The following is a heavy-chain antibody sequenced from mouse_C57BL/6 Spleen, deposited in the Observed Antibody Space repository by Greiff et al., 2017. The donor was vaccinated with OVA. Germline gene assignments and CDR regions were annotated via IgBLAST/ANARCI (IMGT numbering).Heavy chain of an antibody. CDR2: ISSGSSTI. V-gene: IGHV5-17*01. CDR3: ARKEKVYYGNYDYAMDY. CDR1: GFTFSDYG. Sequence: DVQLVESGGGLVKPGGSLKLSCAASGFTFSDYGMHWVRQAPEKGLEWVAYISSGSSTIYYADTVKGRFTISRDNAKNTLFLQMTSLRSEDTAMYYCARKEKVYYGNYDYAMDYWGQGTSVTVSS. J-gene: IGHJ4*01. D-gene: IGHD2-1*01.